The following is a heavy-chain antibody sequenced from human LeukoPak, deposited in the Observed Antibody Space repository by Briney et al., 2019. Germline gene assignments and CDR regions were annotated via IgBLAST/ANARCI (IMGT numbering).Heavy chain of an antibody. Sequence: ASVKVSCKTSGYTFTDYYTHLVRQAPGQGLEWMGRINPNNGGTNYAQKFQGRLTMTRDTSITTAYMELSRLRSDDTAMFYCVRSPGWYIDYWGQGTLVTVSS. CDR2: INPNNGGT. V-gene: IGHV1-2*06. J-gene: IGHJ4*02. D-gene: IGHD2-15*01. CDR1: GYTFTDYY. CDR3: VRSPGWYIDY.